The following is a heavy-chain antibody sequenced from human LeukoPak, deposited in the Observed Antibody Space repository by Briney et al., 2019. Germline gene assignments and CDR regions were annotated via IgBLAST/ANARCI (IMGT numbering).Heavy chain of an antibody. CDR1: GFTFSSYA. CDR3: AKDRWFGELPPYGTDV. Sequence: PGGSLRLSCAASGFTFSSYAMSWVRQAPGKGLDWVSSITGSGASTYYAHSVKGRFTISRDNSKNTLYLHMNSLRAEDTAVYYCAKDRWFGELPPYGTDVWGKGTTVTVSS. CDR2: ITGSGAST. V-gene: IGHV3-23*01. J-gene: IGHJ6*04. D-gene: IGHD3-10*01.